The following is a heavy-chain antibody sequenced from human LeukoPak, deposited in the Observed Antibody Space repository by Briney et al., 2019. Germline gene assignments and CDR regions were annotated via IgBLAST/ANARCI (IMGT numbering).Heavy chain of an antibody. CDR3: ARDHRGERLLSGYYYYGMDV. Sequence: SVKVSCKASGGTFSSYAISWVRQAPGQGLEWMGGIIPIFGTANYAQKFQGRVTITADESTSTAYMELSSLRSEDTAVYYCARDHRGERLLSGYYYYGMDVWGQGTTVTVSS. V-gene: IGHV1-69*13. CDR2: IIPIFGTA. J-gene: IGHJ6*02. D-gene: IGHD2-2*01. CDR1: GGTFSSYA.